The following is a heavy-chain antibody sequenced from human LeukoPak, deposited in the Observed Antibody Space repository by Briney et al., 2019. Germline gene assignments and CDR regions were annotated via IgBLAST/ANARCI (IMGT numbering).Heavy chain of an antibody. CDR3: ARPAIWRMGQGVYWYFDL. V-gene: IGHV4-4*02. J-gene: IGHJ2*01. CDR2: IYHSGST. D-gene: IGHD2-8*01. Sequence: PSETLSLTCAVSGGSISSSNWWSWVRQPPGKGLEWIGEIYHSGSTNYNPSLKSRVTISVDKSKNQFSLKLSSVTAADTAVYYCARPAIWRMGQGVYWYFDLWGRGTLVTVSS. CDR1: GGSISSSNW.